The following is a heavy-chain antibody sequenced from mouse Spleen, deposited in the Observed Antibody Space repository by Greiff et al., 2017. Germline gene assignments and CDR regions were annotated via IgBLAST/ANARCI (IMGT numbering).Heavy chain of an antibody. J-gene: IGHJ1*01. CDR2: INPSSGYT. CDR1: GYTFTTYT. Sequence: VQLQQPGAELVRPGSSVKLSCKASGYTFTTYTMHWVKQRPGQGLEWIGYINPSSGYTKYNQNFKDKATLTADKSSSTAYMQLSSLTSEDSAVYYCARYYDGSSYWYFDVWGAGTTVTVSS. CDR3: ARYYDGSSYWYFDV. V-gene: IGHV1-4*01. D-gene: IGHD1-1*01.